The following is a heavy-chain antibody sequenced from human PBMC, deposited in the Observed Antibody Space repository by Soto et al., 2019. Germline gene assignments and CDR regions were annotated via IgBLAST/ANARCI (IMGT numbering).Heavy chain of an antibody. Sequence: VRPGGSLRLSCAASGFTFSNYGMHWVRQAPGKGLEWVALISYDGSNKYYADSVKGRFTSSRDNSKNTLYLEMNSLRAEDTAVYYCAKAQRTSGSDHWGQGTLVTVSS. D-gene: IGHD1-26*01. J-gene: IGHJ5*02. CDR3: AKAQRTSGSDH. CDR2: ISYDGSNK. V-gene: IGHV3-30*18. CDR1: GFTFSNYG.